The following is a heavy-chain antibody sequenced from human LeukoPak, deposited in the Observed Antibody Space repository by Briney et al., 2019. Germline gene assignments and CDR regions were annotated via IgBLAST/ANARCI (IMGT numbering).Heavy chain of an antibody. CDR2: ISGSGGRT. V-gene: IGHV3-23*01. D-gene: IGHD2-15*01. J-gene: IGHJ4*02. CDR1: GFTFSSFG. CDR3: ARGFVVVVAATVLDY. Sequence: GGTLRLSCAASGFTFSSFGMSWVRQAPGKGLEWVSAISGSGGRTYYADSVKGRFTISRDNAKNSLYLQMNSLRAEDTAVYYCARGFVVVVAATVLDYWGQGTLVTVSS.